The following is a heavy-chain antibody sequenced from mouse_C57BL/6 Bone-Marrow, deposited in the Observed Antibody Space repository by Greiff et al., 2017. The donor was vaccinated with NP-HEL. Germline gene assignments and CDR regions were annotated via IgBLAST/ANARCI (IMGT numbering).Heavy chain of an antibody. CDR3: ARHGLIEGGYFDV. J-gene: IGHJ1*03. Sequence: DVQLVESGGGLVQPGGSLKLSCAASGFTFSDYYMYWVRQTPEKRLEWVAYISNGGGSTYYPDTVKGRFTISRDNAKNTLYLQMSRLKSEDTAMYYCARHGLIEGGYFDVWGTGTTVTVSS. D-gene: IGHD2-4*01. CDR2: ISNGGGST. V-gene: IGHV5-12*01. CDR1: GFTFSDYY.